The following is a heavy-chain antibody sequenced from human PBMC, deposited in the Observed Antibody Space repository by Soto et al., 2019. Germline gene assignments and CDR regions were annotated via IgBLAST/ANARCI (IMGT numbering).Heavy chain of an antibody. Sequence: QVQLVESGGGVVQPGRSLRLSCAASGFTFSSYGMHWVRQAPGKGLEWVAVIWYDGSNKYYADSVKGRFTISRHNSKNTLYLQISSLGGEDTAVYYCARDGLAYCGAYCYPDGDFDIWGQGTMVTVSS. CDR1: GFTFSSYG. CDR3: ARDGLAYCGAYCYPDGDFDI. D-gene: IGHD2-21*02. V-gene: IGHV3-33*01. CDR2: IWYDGSNK. J-gene: IGHJ3*02.